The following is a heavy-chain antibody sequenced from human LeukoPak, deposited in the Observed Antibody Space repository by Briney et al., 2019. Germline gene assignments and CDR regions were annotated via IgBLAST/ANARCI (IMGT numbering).Heavy chain of an antibody. CDR1: EFTFSDYY. D-gene: IGHD2-21*02. Sequence: GGSLRLSCAASEFTFSDYYMSWIRQAPGKGLAWVSYISSTASTKYYADSVKGRFTISRDNAKNSLYLQMNSLRAEDTSVYYCAKGASIVVVTAQYYFDYWGQGTLVTVSS. CDR3: AKGASIVVVTAQYYFDY. CDR2: ISSTASTK. J-gene: IGHJ4*02. V-gene: IGHV3-11*01.